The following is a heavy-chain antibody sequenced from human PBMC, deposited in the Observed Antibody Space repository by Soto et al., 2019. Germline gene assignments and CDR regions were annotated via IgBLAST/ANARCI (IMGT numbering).Heavy chain of an antibody. CDR2: ISGSGGST. CDR3: AKDLWPIAAAGTSYYYYAMDV. J-gene: IGHJ6*02. V-gene: IGHV3-23*01. CDR1: GFTFSSYA. Sequence: GGSLRLSCAASGFTFSSYAMSWVRQAPGKGLEWVSAISGSGGSTYYADPVKGRFTISRDNSKNTLYLQMNSLRAEDTAVYYCAKDLWPIAAAGTSYYYYAMDVWGQGTTVTVSS. D-gene: IGHD6-13*01.